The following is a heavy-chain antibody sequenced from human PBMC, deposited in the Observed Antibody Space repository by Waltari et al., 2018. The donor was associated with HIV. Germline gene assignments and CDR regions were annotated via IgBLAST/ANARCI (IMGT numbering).Heavy chain of an antibody. CDR1: GFTFSSYG. V-gene: IGHV3-30*02. CDR3: AKDYNYYDSSGAFDI. Sequence: QVQLVESGGGVVQSGGSLRLSCAASGFTFSSYGMHWVRQAPGKGLEWVAFIRYDGSNKYYADSVKGRFTISRDNSKNTLYLQMNSLRAEDTAVYYCAKDYNYYDSSGAFDIWGQGTMVTVSS. D-gene: IGHD3-22*01. J-gene: IGHJ3*02. CDR2: IRYDGSNK.